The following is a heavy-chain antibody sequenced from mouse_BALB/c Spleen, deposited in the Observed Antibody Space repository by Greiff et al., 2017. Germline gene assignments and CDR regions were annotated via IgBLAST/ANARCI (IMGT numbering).Heavy chain of an antibody. CDR2: ISSGGSYT. D-gene: IGHD1-1*01. Sequence: EVKLVESGGGLVKPGGSLKLSCAASGFTFSSYTMSWVRQSPEKRLEWVAEISSGGSYTYYPDTVTGRFTISRDNAKNTLYLEMSSLKSEDTAMYYCARHRVGDYGYFDYWGQGTTLTVSS. CDR1: GFTFSSYT. J-gene: IGHJ2*01. V-gene: IGHV5-9-4*01. CDR3: ARHRVGDYGYFDY.